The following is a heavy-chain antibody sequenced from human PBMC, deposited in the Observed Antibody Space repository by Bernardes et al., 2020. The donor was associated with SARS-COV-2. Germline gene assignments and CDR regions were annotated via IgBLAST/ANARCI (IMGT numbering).Heavy chain of an antibody. J-gene: IGHJ4*02. D-gene: IGHD6-19*01. CDR3: ARDSPPFSIAMAQGGFDS. V-gene: IGHV3-33*01. Sequence: GGSLRLSCAASGFTFKNYGMHWVRQAPGKGLEWVAVIWYDGSNKYFAESVKGRFTISRDNSKNTLYLQMNGLRPEDTAVYYCARDSPPFSIAMAQGGFDSWGQGTLVTVSS. CDR1: GFTFKNYG. CDR2: IWYDGSNK.